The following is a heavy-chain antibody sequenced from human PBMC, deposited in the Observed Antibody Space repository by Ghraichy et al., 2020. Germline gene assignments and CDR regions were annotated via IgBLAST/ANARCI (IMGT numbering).Heavy chain of an antibody. V-gene: IGHV3-33*01. D-gene: IGHD6-13*01. J-gene: IGHJ4*02. CDR2: IWYDGSNK. Sequence: GESLNISCAASGFTFSTYGMHWVRQAPGKGLEWVAVIWYDGSNKYYADSVKGRFTISRDNSKNTLYLQMNSLRAEDTAVYYCARDPQLSSSCPDYWGQGTLVTVSS. CDR1: GFTFSTYG. CDR3: ARDPQLSSSCPDY.